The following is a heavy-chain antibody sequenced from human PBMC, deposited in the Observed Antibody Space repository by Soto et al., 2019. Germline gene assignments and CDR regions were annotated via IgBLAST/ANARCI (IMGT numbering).Heavy chain of an antibody. V-gene: IGHV1-8*01. CDR3: ARGYSDYYYYYMDV. Sequence: QVQMVQSGAEVEKPGASVKVSCKASGYTFSNYDINWVRHATGQGLEWMGWMNPKSGNTGYAQEFQGRVTMTSNTSISTAYMELTGLRSEDTAVYYCARGYSDYYYYYMDVWGKGTTVTVSS. CDR1: GYTFSNYD. D-gene: IGHD4-4*01. J-gene: IGHJ6*03. CDR2: MNPKSGNT.